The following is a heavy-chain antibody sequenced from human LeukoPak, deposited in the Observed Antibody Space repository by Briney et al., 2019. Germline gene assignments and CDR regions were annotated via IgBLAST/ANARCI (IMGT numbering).Heavy chain of an antibody. J-gene: IGHJ4*02. D-gene: IGHD1-26*01. V-gene: IGHV3-21*01. Sequence: GGSLRLSCAASGFTFSSYSMNWVRQAPGEGLEWVSSISSSSSYIYYADSVKGRFTVSRDNAKNTLYLQTNSLRADDTAVYYCAREFDGSASGAGYWGQGTLVTVSS. CDR2: ISSSSSYI. CDR3: AREFDGSASGAGY. CDR1: GFTFSSYS.